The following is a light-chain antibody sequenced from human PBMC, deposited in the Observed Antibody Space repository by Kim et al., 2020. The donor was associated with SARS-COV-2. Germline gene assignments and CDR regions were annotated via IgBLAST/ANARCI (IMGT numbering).Light chain of an antibody. CDR3: ASWDYRLNAYV. J-gene: IGLJ1*01. Sequence: GQRVTISCSGGSSNIGGNTVNWYRQLPGTAPKLLIHSNSQRHSGVPDRFSGSKSDTSASLAISGLQSEDEAAYYCASWDYRLNAYVFGSGTKVTVL. CDR2: SNS. V-gene: IGLV1-44*01. CDR1: SSNIGGNT.